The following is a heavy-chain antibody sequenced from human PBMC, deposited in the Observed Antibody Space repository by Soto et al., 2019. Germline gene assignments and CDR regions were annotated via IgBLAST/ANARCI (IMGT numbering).Heavy chain of an antibody. D-gene: IGHD1-26*01. CDR2: INPSGSIT. J-gene: IGHJ3*02. V-gene: IGHV1-46*01. Sequence: QVHLVQSGAEVKKPGASVKVSCKASGYTFISYYMHWVRQAPGQGLQWMGIINPSGSITTYAQKFQGRVTMPRDTSTSTVYMELSSLTSDDTAVYYCASPIGGSYNAFDIWGQGTIVPVSS. CDR3: ASPIGGSYNAFDI. CDR1: GYTFISYY.